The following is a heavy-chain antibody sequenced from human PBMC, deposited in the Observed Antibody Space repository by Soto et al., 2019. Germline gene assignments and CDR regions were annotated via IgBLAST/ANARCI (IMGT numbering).Heavy chain of an antibody. V-gene: IGHV3-72*01. CDR3: TREKRYYNNLTSFYFDN. Sequence: EVQLLQSGGGLVQPGGSLRLSCAASGFTFSDYYMDWVRRAPGKGLEWVGRIRNKANNYATEYAASLKGRVTFSRDDSENSLYLQMNSLETEDTAVYWCTREKRYYNNLTSFYFDNWGQGTLVTVSS. D-gene: IGHD3-10*01. CDR1: GFTFSDYY. CDR2: IRNKANNYAT. J-gene: IGHJ4*02.